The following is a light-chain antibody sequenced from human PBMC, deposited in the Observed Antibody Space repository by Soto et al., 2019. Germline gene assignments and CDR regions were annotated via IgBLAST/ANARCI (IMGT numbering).Light chain of an antibody. Sequence: DIQMTQSPSTLSASVGDRVTITCRASQSISSWLAWYQQKPGKAPKLLIYDASSLQSGVPSRVRGSGSGTEFPLTISSLQPDDFATYYCQQYNSYSLTFGGGTKVEIK. CDR2: DAS. CDR3: QQYNSYSLT. CDR1: QSISSW. V-gene: IGKV1-5*01. J-gene: IGKJ4*01.